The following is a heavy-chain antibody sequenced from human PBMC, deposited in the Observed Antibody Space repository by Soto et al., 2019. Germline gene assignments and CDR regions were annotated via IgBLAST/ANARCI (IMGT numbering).Heavy chain of an antibody. D-gene: IGHD6-19*01. CDR1: GFTFSSYS. CDR2: ISSSSSYI. Sequence: EVQLVESGGGLVKPGGSLRLSCAASGFTFSSYSMNWVRQAPGKGLEWVSSISSSSSYIYYADSVKGRFNISRDDAQNSLYLQMNSLRAADTAVYYCARDKAVAGTVDYWGQGTLVTVSS. J-gene: IGHJ4*02. CDR3: ARDKAVAGTVDY. V-gene: IGHV3-21*01.